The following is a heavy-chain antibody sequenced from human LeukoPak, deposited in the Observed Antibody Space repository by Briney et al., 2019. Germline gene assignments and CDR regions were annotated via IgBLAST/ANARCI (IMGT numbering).Heavy chain of an antibody. Sequence: GGSLRLSCAASGLTFSYYNMNWVRQPPGKGLEWVSSVSGRSSYIYYADSVKGRFTISRDNAKNSLYLQMNGLRAEDTAVYYCARDSIYDAFEIWGQGTMVTVSS. CDR1: GLTFSYYN. D-gene: IGHD2-21*01. CDR2: VSGRSSYI. CDR3: ARDSIYDAFEI. V-gene: IGHV3-21*01. J-gene: IGHJ3*02.